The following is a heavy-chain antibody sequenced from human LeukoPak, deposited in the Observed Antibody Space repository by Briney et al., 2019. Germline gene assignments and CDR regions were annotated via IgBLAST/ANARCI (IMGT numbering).Heavy chain of an antibody. V-gene: IGHV4-34*01. CDR3: ARVGPDYFDYNWFDP. CDR2: INHSGST. J-gene: IGHJ5*02. D-gene: IGHD2/OR15-2a*01. Sequence: ETLSLTCDVYGGSFSGYYWSWIRQPPGKGLEWIGEINHSGSTNYNPSLKSRVTISVDTSKNQFSLKLSSVTAADTAVYYCARVGPDYFDYNWFDPWGQGTLVTVSS. CDR1: GGSFSGYY.